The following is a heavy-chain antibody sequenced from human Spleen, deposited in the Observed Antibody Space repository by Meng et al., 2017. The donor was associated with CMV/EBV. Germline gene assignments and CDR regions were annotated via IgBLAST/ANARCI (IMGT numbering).Heavy chain of an antibody. CDR1: GIPFSDYY. V-gene: IGHV3-11*04. CDR3: ARDINWGSLDV. J-gene: IGHJ6*02. Sequence: SCAASGIPFSDYYIYWIRQAPGKGLEWISYTSISGDTIYSADSLKGRFTVSRDNAKSSLFLQMNRLRVEDTAVYYCARDINWGSLDVWGQGTLVTVSS. CDR2: TSISGDTI. D-gene: IGHD7-27*01.